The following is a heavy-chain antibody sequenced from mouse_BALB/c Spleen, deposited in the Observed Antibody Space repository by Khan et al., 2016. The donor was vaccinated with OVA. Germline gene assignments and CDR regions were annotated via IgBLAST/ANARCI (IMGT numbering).Heavy chain of an antibody. CDR3: ARQPYYHYNIMAY. J-gene: IGHJ4*01. D-gene: IGHD2-10*01. CDR1: GFSLTNYG. Sequence: QVQLKQSGPGLVAPSQSLSITCTISGFSLTNYGVHWVRQPPGKGLEWLVVIWNDGNTAYNSALKSRLTISKDNSKSQVFLKMNSLQTDDTAMYFCARQPYYHYNIMAYWGQGTSVTVSS. CDR2: IWNDGNT. V-gene: IGHV2-6-1*01.